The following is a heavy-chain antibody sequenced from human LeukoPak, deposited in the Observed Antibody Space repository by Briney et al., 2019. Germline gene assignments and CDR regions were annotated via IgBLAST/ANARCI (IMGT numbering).Heavy chain of an antibody. V-gene: IGHV1-69*13. CDR2: IIPIFGTA. D-gene: IGHD6-13*01. Sequence: SVKVSCKASGGTFSSYAISWVRQAPGQGLEWMGGIIPIFGTANYAQKFQGRVTITADESTSTAYMELSSLRSEDTAVYYCARVAAAAGSNWFDPWGQGTLVTVTS. CDR1: GGTFSSYA. J-gene: IGHJ5*02. CDR3: ARVAAAAGSNWFDP.